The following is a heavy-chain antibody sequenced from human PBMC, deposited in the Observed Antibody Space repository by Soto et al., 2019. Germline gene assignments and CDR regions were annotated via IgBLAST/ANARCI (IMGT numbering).Heavy chain of an antibody. J-gene: IGHJ6*02. CDR3: ARGDRGGSGSPASYYYSGLDV. V-gene: IGHV3-23*01. D-gene: IGHD3-10*01. CDR1: GFTFSSYA. CDR2: LSAGGDMT. Sequence: EVELLESGGDLVQPGGSLRLSCAASGFTFSSYAMGWVRQAAGKGLEWVSSLSAGGDMTYYSDSVKDRFTISRDNSNNALFLQMNSLRIEDTALYYCARGDRGGSGSPASYYYSGLDVWGQGATVTVS.